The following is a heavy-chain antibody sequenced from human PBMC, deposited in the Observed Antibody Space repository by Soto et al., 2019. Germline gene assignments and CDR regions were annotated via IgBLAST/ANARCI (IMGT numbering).Heavy chain of an antibody. D-gene: IGHD6-19*01. V-gene: IGHV2-5*02. J-gene: IGHJ4*02. Sequence: QITLKESGPTLVKPTQTLTLTCTFSGFSLSSPAVGVNWIRQPPGKALEWLALIYWDDDKQYSPSLRSRLTITKDTSENQVVLTMTNMDPVDTASYSCAHGSGWLSDYWGQGTLVTVSS. CDR1: GFSLSSPAVG. CDR2: IYWDDDK. CDR3: AHGSGWLSDY.